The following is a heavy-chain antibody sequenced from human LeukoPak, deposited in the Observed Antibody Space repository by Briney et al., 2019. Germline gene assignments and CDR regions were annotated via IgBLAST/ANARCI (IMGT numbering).Heavy chain of an antibody. V-gene: IGHV3-23*01. Sequence: GGSRRLPCAASGFPFNFYAMVGSRRAPGKGLQWASPFNANGINTYYEDSVRGRFTISRDNSKDTLYLQLNSLRAEDTAIYFCAKPISGGLAVSADWFDPWGQGTLVIVSS. CDR2: FNANGINT. J-gene: IGHJ5*02. D-gene: IGHD6-19*01. CDR1: GFPFNFYA. CDR3: AKPISGGLAVSADWFDP.